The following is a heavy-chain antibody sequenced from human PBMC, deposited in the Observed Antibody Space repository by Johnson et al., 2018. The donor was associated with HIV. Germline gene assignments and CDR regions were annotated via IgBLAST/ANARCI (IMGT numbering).Heavy chain of an antibody. J-gene: IGHJ3*02. D-gene: IGHD5-24*01. Sequence: QVQLVESGGGVVQPGGSLRLSCAASGFTFSSYGMHWVRQAPGKGLEWVAFIRYDGSNKYYADSVKGRFTISRDNSKNTLYLQMNRLRAEDTAVYYWAKWTRDGYNYVHAFDIWGQGTMVTVSS. CDR2: IRYDGSNK. CDR1: GFTFSSYG. V-gene: IGHV3-30*02. CDR3: AKWTRDGYNYVHAFDI.